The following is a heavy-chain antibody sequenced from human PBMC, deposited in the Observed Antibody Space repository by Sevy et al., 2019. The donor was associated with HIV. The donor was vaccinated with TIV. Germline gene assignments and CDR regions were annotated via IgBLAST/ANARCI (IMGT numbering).Heavy chain of an antibody. CDR2: IKQDESEK. Sequence: GESLKISCAASGFSFSHYWMHWVRQAPGKGLEWVANIKQDESEKYYVASVKGRFTISRDNAKNSVYLQMNSLIPEDTAIYYCARTKSGSFDYWGQGTLVTVSS. D-gene: IGHD3-3*01. J-gene: IGHJ4*02. CDR3: ARTKSGSFDY. CDR1: GFSFSHYW. V-gene: IGHV3-7*01.